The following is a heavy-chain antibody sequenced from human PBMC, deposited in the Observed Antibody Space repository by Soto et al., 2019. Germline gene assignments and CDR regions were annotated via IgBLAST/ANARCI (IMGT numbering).Heavy chain of an antibody. CDR3: ARATYDSSGYYFGAFDI. CDR2: IDPSDSYT. J-gene: IGHJ3*02. D-gene: IGHD3-22*01. CDR1: GYSFTSYW. V-gene: IGHV5-10-1*01. Sequence: GESLKISCKGSGYSFTSYWISWVRQMPGKGLEWMGRIDPSDSYTNYSPSFQGHVTISADKSISAAYLQWSSLKASDTAMYYCARATYDSSGYYFGAFDIWGQGTMVTVSS.